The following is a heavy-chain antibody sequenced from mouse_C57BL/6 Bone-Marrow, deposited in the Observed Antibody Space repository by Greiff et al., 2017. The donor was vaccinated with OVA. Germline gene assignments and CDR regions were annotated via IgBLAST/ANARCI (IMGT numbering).Heavy chain of an antibody. CDR1: GYTFTSYW. Sequence: QVQLQQPGAELVMPGASVKLSCKASGYTFTSYWMHWVKQRPGQGLEWIGEIDPSDSYTNSNHKFKGKSTLTVDKSSSTAYMQLSSLTSEDSAVYYCARASFDVWGTGTTVTVSS. D-gene: IGHD6-1*01. J-gene: IGHJ1*03. V-gene: IGHV1-69*01. CDR3: ARASFDV. CDR2: IDPSDSYT.